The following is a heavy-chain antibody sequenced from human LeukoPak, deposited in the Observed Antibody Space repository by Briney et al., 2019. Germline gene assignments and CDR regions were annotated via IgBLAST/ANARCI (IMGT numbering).Heavy chain of an antibody. J-gene: IGHJ5*02. CDR1: GGSFSGYY. Sequence: PSETLSLTCAVYGGSFSGYYWSWIRQPPGKGLEWIGEINHSGSTNYNPSLKSRVTISVDTSKNQFSLKLSSVTAADAAVYYCARTKKENYHGSGSYHRYNWFDPWGQGTLVTVSS. CDR3: ARTKKENYHGSGSYHRYNWFDP. CDR2: INHSGST. D-gene: IGHD3-10*01. V-gene: IGHV4-34*01.